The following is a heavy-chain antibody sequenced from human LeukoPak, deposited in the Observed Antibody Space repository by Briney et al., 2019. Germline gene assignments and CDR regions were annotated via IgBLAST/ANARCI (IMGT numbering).Heavy chain of an antibody. Sequence: ASVTVSCKASGYTFSGYYMHWVRQAPGRGLEWMGWINPNSGGTNYAQKFQGRVTMTRDTSISTAYMELSSLRSDDTAVYYCARDRSSGRDHDYWGQGTLVTVSS. CDR1: GYTFSGYY. CDR3: ARDRSSGRDHDY. J-gene: IGHJ4*02. D-gene: IGHD6-19*01. V-gene: IGHV1-2*02. CDR2: INPNSGGT.